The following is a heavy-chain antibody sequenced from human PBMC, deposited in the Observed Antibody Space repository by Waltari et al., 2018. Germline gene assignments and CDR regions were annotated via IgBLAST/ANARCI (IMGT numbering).Heavy chain of an antibody. CDR2: ISGSGGST. CDR1: GFTFSSYA. D-gene: IGHD6-19*01. Sequence: EVQLLESGGGLVQPGGSLRLSCAASGFTFSSYAMSWVRRAPGKGLEWVSAISGSGGSTYYADSVKGRFTISRDNSKNTLYLQMNSLRAEDTAVYYCAKSEQWLVYYFDYWGQGTLVTVSS. V-gene: IGHV3-23*01. J-gene: IGHJ4*02. CDR3: AKSEQWLVYYFDY.